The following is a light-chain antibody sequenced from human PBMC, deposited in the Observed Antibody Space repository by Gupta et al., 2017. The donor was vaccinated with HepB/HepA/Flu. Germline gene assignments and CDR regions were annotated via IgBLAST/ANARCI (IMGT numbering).Light chain of an antibody. V-gene: IGKV3-15*01. Sequence: EIVMTQSPATLSVSPGERATLSCRASQSINNNVAWYQQKPGQAPRLLIYDASTRATGIPARFSGSGSGTEFTLTISSLQSEDFAVYYCQQYNNWPRTFGQGTQVEIK. CDR3: QQYNNWPRT. CDR1: QSINNN. J-gene: IGKJ1*01. CDR2: DAS.